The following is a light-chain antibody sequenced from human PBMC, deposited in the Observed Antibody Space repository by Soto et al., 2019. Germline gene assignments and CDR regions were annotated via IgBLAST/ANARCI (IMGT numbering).Light chain of an antibody. CDR1: QNIRGNE. V-gene: IGKV3-20*01. CDR3: QDYGTSAPWT. CDR2: RGS. J-gene: IGKJ1*01. Sequence: EVVLTQSPGTLSLSPGERATLSCRASQNIRGNELAWYQQKPGQAPRLLIYRGSSRATCIPDRFSGRGSGTDFTLPISRLEPEDFAVYYCQDYGTSAPWTFGQGTKVEIK.